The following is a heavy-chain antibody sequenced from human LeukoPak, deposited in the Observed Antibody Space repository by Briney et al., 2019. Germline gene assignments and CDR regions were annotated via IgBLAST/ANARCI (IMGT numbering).Heavy chain of an antibody. Sequence: GASVRVSCTASGYTFTSYDINWVRQAPGQGLEWMGWMNPNSGNTDYAQKFQGRVTMTRDTSTSTAYMELSSLRSEDSAVYYCAREPLRTEHIDYWGQGTLVTVSS. CDR1: GYTFTSYD. CDR3: AREPLRTEHIDY. V-gene: IGHV1-8*01. J-gene: IGHJ4*02. D-gene: IGHD1-14*01. CDR2: MNPNSGNT.